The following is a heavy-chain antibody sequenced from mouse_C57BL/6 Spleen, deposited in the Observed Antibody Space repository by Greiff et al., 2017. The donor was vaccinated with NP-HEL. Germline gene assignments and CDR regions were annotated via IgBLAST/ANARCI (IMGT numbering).Heavy chain of an antibody. Sequence: VQLQQSGAELVRPGASVTLSCKASGYTFTDYEMHWVKQTPVHGLEWIGAIDPETGGTDYNQKFKGKAILTADKSSSTADMELRSLTSEDSAVYYCTRGSSYESYYFDYWGQGTTLTVSS. CDR2: IDPETGGT. V-gene: IGHV1-15*01. CDR3: TRGSSYESYYFDY. D-gene: IGHD1-1*01. CDR1: GYTFTDYE. J-gene: IGHJ2*01.